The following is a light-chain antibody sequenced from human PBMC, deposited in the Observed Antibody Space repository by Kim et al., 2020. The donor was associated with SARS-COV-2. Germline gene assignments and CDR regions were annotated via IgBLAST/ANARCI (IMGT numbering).Light chain of an antibody. CDR3: NSRDSSGNHVV. Sequence: CGRTVRITCQGESLRSYYASWYQQKPGQAPVLVIYGKNNRPSGIPDRFSGSSSGNTASLTITGAQAEDEADYYCNSRDSSGNHVVFGGGTQLTVL. CDR1: SLRSYY. V-gene: IGLV3-19*01. CDR2: GKN. J-gene: IGLJ2*01.